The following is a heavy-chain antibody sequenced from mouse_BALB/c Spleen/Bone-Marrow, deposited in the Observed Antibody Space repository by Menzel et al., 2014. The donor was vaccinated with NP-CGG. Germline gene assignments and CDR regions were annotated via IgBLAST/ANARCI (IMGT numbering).Heavy chain of an antibody. J-gene: IGHJ1*01. V-gene: IGHV1S81*02. CDR2: INPSNDTP. Sequence: VQLQQSGADLVKPGASVKLSCRVSGYTFTNYFVDWVKQRPGQGLEWIGEINPSNDTPNFNEKFKNKATLTVDKSSSTTYMQLSSLTSEDSAVYYCARSGYYGYGWYFDVWGAGTTVTVSS. CDR3: ARSGYYGYGWYFDV. D-gene: IGHD1-2*01. CDR1: GYTFTNYF.